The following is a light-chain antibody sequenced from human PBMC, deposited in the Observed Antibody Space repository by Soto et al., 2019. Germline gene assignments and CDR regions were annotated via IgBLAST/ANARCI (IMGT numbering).Light chain of an antibody. J-gene: IGLJ1*01. Sequence: VLKQPTSVSSAPGQKVTISCSGSTSNIGGNSVSWYQQLPGTAPKLLIYDDNKRPSGIPDRFSGSKSGTSATLGITGFQTGDEADYYCGSWDSSLSAYVFGTGTKVTVL. CDR3: GSWDSSLSAYV. V-gene: IGLV1-51*01. CDR1: TSNIGGNS. CDR2: DDN.